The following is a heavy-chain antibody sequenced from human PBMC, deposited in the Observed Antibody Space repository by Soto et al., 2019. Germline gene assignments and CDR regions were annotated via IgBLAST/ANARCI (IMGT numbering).Heavy chain of an antibody. V-gene: IGHV4-59*12. J-gene: IGHJ6*02. CDR1: GGSISPYY. CDR3: ARASLTCSSTSCYYYYGMDV. D-gene: IGHD2-2*01. Sequence: PSETLSLTCTVSGGSISPYYWSWIRQPPGKGLEWIGYIHYSGSTNYNPSLKSRLTISMDTSKNQFSLKLSSVTAADTAVYYCARASLTCSSTSCYYYYGMDVWGQGTTVTVSS. CDR2: IHYSGST.